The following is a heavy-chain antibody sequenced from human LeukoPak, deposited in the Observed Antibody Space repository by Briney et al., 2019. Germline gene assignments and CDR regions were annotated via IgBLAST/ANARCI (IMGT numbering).Heavy chain of an antibody. J-gene: IGHJ4*02. CDR3: ARTITMATIFGGFDY. Sequence: GGSLRLSCAASGFTFSSYAMHWVRQAPGKGLEWVAVISYDGSNKYYADSVKGRFTISRDNSKNTLYLQMNSLRAEDTAVYYCARTITMATIFGGFDYWGQGTLVTVSS. CDR2: ISYDGSNK. V-gene: IGHV3-30*01. CDR1: GFTFSSYA. D-gene: IGHD5-24*01.